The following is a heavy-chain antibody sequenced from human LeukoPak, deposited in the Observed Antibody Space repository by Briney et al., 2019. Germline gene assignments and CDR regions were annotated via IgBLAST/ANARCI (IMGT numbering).Heavy chain of an antibody. CDR3: ARHAPYGSGSYYRFLGYYYYGMDV. J-gene: IGHJ6*04. V-gene: IGHV3-7*03. D-gene: IGHD3-10*01. CDR2: IKQDGSEK. Sequence: GGSLRLSCAASGFTFSSYWMSWVRLTPGKGLEWVANIKQDGSEKYYVDSVKGRFTISRDNAKNSLYLQMNSLRAEDTAVYYCARHAPYGSGSYYRFLGYYYYGMDVWGKGTTVTVSS. CDR1: GFTFSSYW.